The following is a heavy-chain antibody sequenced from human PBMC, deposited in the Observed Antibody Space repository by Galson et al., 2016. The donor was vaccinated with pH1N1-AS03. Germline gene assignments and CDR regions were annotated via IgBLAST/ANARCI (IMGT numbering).Heavy chain of an antibody. CDR2: IIPSLDVP. CDR1: GGTFSSYV. V-gene: IGHV1-69*04. D-gene: IGHD1-14*01. CDR3: ARDSTITGTTEDDAFDI. J-gene: IGHJ3*02. Sequence: SVKVSCKASGGTFSSYVINWVRQAPGQGLEWMGRIIPSLDVPNYAQKFQGRVTITADKSTRTAYMELSSLRSEDTAVYYCARDSTITGTTEDDAFDIWGQGTVVTVSS.